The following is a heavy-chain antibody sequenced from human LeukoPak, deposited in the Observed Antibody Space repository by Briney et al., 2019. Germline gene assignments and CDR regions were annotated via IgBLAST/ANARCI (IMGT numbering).Heavy chain of an antibody. Sequence: SETLSLTCAVSGGSISSYYWGWIRQPPGKGLEWIGYIYYSGSTNYNPSLKSRVTISVDTSKNQFSLKLSSVTAADTAVYYCARLPQTYYYNYYMDVWGKGTTVTVSS. V-gene: IGHV4-59*12. CDR3: ARLPQTYYYNYYMDV. CDR1: GGSISSYY. CDR2: IYYSGST. J-gene: IGHJ6*03. D-gene: IGHD1-14*01.